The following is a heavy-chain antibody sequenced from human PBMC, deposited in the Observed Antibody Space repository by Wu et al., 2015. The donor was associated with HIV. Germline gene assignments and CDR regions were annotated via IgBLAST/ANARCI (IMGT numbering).Heavy chain of an antibody. D-gene: IGHD3-22*01. J-gene: IGHJ4*02. Sequence: QVHLVQSGAEVKKPGASVRVSCKASGDTFTDYYIHWVRQAPGQGLEWMGWININSGGTNLAQKFQGRVTMTRDTSITTAYLELSRLKFDDTAVFYCARLQSLSGFYSNADYWGQGTLVTVSS. V-gene: IGHV1-2*02. CDR1: GDTFTDYY. CDR2: ININSGGT. CDR3: ARLQSLSGFYSNADY.